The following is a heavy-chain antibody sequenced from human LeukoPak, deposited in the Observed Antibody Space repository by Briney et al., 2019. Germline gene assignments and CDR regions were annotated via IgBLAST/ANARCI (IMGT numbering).Heavy chain of an antibody. Sequence: SETLSLTCADYGGSFSGYYWSWIRQPPGKGLEWIGEINHSGSTNYNPSLKSRVTISVDTSKNQFSLKLSSVTAADTAVYYCARGMTNYYDSSGYYPFRYWGQGTLVTVSS. CDR3: ARGMTNYYDSSGYYPFRY. V-gene: IGHV4-34*01. D-gene: IGHD3-22*01. CDR1: GGSFSGYY. J-gene: IGHJ4*02. CDR2: INHSGST.